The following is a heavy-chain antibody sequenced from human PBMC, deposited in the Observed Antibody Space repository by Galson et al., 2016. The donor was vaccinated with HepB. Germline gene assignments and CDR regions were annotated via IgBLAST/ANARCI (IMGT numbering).Heavy chain of an antibody. CDR2: ISGSGYNK. CDR3: AKMKYNGSGSLSTFDI. CDR1: GFSFNDYA. D-gene: IGHD3-10*01. J-gene: IGHJ3*02. V-gene: IGHV3-23*01. Sequence: SLRLSCAASGFSFNDYAMSWVRQAPGKGLEWVAAISGSGYNKYYADSVKGRFSISRDKSRNTLYVQMNSLRAEDTAIYYCAKMKYNGSGSLSTFDIWGPGTMVTVSS.